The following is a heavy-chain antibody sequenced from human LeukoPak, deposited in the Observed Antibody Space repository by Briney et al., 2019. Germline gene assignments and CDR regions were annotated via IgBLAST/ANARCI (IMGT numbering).Heavy chain of an antibody. CDR1: GFTFSSYG. D-gene: IGHD6-19*01. J-gene: IGHJ6*02. V-gene: IGHV3-33*08. Sequence: GGSLRLSCAASGFTFSSYGMHWVRQAPGKGLEWVAVIWYGGSNKYYADSVKGRFTISRDNSKNTLYLQMNSLRAEDTAVYYCARGTPSSSGWLYYGMDVWGQGTTVTVSS. CDR2: IWYGGSNK. CDR3: ARGTPSSSGWLYYGMDV.